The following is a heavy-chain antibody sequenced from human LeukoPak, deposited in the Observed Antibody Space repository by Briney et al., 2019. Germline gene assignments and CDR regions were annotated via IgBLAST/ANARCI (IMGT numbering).Heavy chain of an antibody. Sequence: GESLKISCQVSGYIFTHYWIGWVRQMPGKGLESMGIIYPGDSDTRYSPSFQGQVTISADKSISTAFLQWSSLEASDTAMYYCARPRGNDILTLDYWGQGTLVTVSS. D-gene: IGHD3-9*01. CDR3: ARPRGNDILTLDY. CDR1: GYIFTHYW. V-gene: IGHV5-51*01. CDR2: IYPGDSDT. J-gene: IGHJ4*02.